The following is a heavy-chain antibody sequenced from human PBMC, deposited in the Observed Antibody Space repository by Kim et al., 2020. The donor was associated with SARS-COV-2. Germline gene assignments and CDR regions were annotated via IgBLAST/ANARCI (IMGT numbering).Heavy chain of an antibody. D-gene: IGHD6-19*01. CDR2: ISYDGSNK. J-gene: IGHJ6*01. CDR1: GFTFSSYG. CDR3: AKDEGGRSGGYGPHYYG. Sequence: GGSLRLSCAASGFTFSSYGMHWVRQAPGKGLEWVAVISYDGSNKYYADSVKGRFTISRDNSKNTLYLQMNSLRAEDTAVYYCAKDEGGRSGGYGPHYYG. V-gene: IGHV3-30*18.